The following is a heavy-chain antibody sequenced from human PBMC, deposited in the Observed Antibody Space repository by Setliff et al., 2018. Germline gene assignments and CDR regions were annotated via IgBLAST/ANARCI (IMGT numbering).Heavy chain of an antibody. J-gene: IGHJ6*02. CDR3: ARAYYGTVNGYSSYYGLDV. CDR2: INSDGSSA. D-gene: IGHD3-9*01. V-gene: IGHV3-74*03. Sequence: GGSLRLSCEASGLTFSSYTMTWVRQAPGEGLVWVSRINSDGSSAMYADSVKGRFTMSRDNAKNTLYLQMNSLRAEDTAVYYCARAYYGTVNGYSSYYGLDVWGQGTTVTVSS. CDR1: GLTFSSYT.